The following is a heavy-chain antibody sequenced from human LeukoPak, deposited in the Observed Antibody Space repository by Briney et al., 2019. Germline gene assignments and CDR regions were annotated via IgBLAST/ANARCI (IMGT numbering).Heavy chain of an antibody. CDR2: INHSGST. Sequence: SETLSLTCAVYGGSFSGDYWSWIRQPPGKAREWIGEINHSGSTNYNPSLKSRVNISVDTSKNQFSLKLSSVTAADTAVYYCASLRRRDYGSGSYYSLFDYWGQGTLVTVSS. CDR3: ASLRRRDYGSGSYYSLFDY. CDR1: GGSFSGDY. D-gene: IGHD3-10*01. J-gene: IGHJ4*02. V-gene: IGHV4-34*01.